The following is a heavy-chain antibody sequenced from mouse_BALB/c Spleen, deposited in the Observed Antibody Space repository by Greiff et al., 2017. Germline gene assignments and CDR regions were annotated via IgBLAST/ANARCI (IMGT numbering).Heavy chain of an antibody. V-gene: IGHV1S81*02. D-gene: IGHD2-2*01. CDR3: ARFTMVTTSLDY. J-gene: IGHJ2*01. Sequence: VQLQQPGAELVKPGASVKLSCKASGYTFTSYWMHWVKQRPGQGLEWIGEINPSNGRTNYNEKFKSKATLTVDKSSSTAYMQLSSLTSEDSAVYYCARFTMVTTSLDYWGQGTTLTVSS. CDR1: GYTFTSYW. CDR2: INPSNGRT.